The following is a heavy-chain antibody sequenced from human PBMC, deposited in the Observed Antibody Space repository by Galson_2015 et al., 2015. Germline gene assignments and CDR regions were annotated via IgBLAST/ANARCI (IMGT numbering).Heavy chain of an antibody. D-gene: IGHD2/OR15-2a*01. CDR2: INTNTGNP. J-gene: IGHJ5*01. CDR1: GYSFTRNS. CDR3: TRDLSYLWFDS. V-gene: IGHV7-4-1*02. Sequence: QSGAEVKKPGESLTISCKASGYSFTRNSINWVRQAPGQGLVWMGWINTNTGNPTYAQGFTGRFVFSLDTSVSTAYLQISSLKADDTAVYYCTRDLSYLWFDSWGQGTLVTVSS.